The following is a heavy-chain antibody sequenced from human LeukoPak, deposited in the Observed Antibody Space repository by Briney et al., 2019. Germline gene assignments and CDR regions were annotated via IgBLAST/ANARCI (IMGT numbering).Heavy chain of an antibody. Sequence: PSETLSLTCAVYGGSFSGYYWSWIRQPPGKGLEWIGEINHSGTTKYNPSLKSRVTISVDTSKNQFSLNLRSVAAADTAVSYCARGGATPMILSYWGQGTLVTVSS. V-gene: IGHV4-34*01. D-gene: IGHD2-15*01. CDR2: INHSGTT. J-gene: IGHJ4*02. CDR1: GGSFSGYY. CDR3: ARGGATPMILSY.